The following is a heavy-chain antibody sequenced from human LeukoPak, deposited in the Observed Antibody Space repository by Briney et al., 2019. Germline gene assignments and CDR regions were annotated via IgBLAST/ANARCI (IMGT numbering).Heavy chain of an antibody. CDR3: AREPIAAAGPNFDY. V-gene: IGHV5-51*03. J-gene: IGHJ4*02. CDR2: IFPGDSDT. CDR1: GYSFTNYW. Sequence: GESLKISCKGSGYSFTNYWIGWVRQMPGKGLEWIGIIFPGDSDTRYSPSFQGQVTISVDKSISTAYLQWSSLKASDTAMYYCAREPIAAAGPNFDYWGQGTLVTVSS. D-gene: IGHD6-13*01.